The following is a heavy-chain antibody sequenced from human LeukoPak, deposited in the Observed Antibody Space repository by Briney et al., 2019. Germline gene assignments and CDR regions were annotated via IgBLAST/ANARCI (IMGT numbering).Heavy chain of an antibody. CDR2: ISSSSKYI. D-gene: IGHD2-21*01. Sequence: SGGSLRLSCAASGFSLGTYSMNWVRRPPGKGLEWVSSISSSSKYIYYADSVKGRFTISRDNAKNSLFLQMNSLRAEDTAVYFFAREGIAVSRSDLWGQGTLVTVSS. CDR1: GFSLGTYS. V-gene: IGHV3-21*01. J-gene: IGHJ4*02. CDR3: AREGIAVSRSDL.